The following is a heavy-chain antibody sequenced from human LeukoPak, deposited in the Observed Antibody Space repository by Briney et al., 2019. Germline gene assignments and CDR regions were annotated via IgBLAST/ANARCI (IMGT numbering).Heavy chain of an antibody. D-gene: IGHD1-14*01. V-gene: IGHV3-7*01. J-gene: IGHJ4*02. CDR2: IKQDGSEK. CDR1: GFTFSSYW. CDR3: ARASGFDY. Sequence: GGSLRLSCAASGFTFSSYWISWVRQAPGKGLEWVANIKQDGSEKYYVDSVKGRFTISRDNAKNSLYLQMNSLRAEDTAVYYCARASGFDYWGQGTLVTVSS.